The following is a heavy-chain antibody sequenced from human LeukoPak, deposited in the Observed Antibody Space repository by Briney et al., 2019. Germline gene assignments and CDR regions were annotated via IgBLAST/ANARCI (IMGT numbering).Heavy chain of an antibody. Sequence: GGSLRLSCAASGFTFSSYAMSWVRQAPGKGLEWVSAISVSGGSTYYADSVEGRFTISRDNSKNTLYLQMNSLRAEDTAVYYCAKDRDIYSTRGYGAFDIWGQGTMVTVSS. D-gene: IGHD6-13*01. CDR3: AKDRDIYSTRGYGAFDI. CDR1: GFTFSSYA. J-gene: IGHJ3*02. CDR2: ISVSGGST. V-gene: IGHV3-23*01.